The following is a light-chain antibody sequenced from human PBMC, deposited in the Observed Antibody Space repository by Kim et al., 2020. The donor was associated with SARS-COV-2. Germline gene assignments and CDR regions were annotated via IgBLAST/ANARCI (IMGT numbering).Light chain of an antibody. CDR3: LQYTNWFHT. J-gene: IGKJ2*01. CDR1: QYIGIN. Sequence: IFIPHSPFTLSVSPWYIATLSCRASQYIGINLAWYQQKPGQAPRLLMYSASTRATGVPARFSGSGSGTQFTLTISSLQSEDFAVYYCLQYTNWFHTFGQGTKLEIK. CDR2: SAS. V-gene: IGKV3-15*01.